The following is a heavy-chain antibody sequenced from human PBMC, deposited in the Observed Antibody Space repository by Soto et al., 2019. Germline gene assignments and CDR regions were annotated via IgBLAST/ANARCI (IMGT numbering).Heavy chain of an antibody. Sequence: AGGSLRLSCTASGFTFGDYAMSWFRQAPGKGLEWVGFIRSKAYGGTTEYAASVKGRFTISRDDSKSIAYLQMNSLKTEDTAVYYCTRENVLVPAAMSGYYYYGMDVWGQGTTVTVSS. J-gene: IGHJ6*02. CDR1: GFTFGDYA. CDR3: TRENVLVPAAMSGYYYYGMDV. CDR2: IRSKAYGGTT. V-gene: IGHV3-49*03. D-gene: IGHD2-2*01.